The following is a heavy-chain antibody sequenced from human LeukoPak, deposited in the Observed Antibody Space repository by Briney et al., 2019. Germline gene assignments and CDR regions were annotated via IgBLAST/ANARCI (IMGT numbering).Heavy chain of an antibody. V-gene: IGHV4-59*01. CDR2: IYYSGST. CDR3: ARDREAAAGTFDY. D-gene: IGHD6-13*01. Sequence: SETLSLTGTVSGGSISSYYWSWIRQPPGKGLEWIGYIYYSGSTNYNPSLKSRVTISVDTSKNQFSLKLSSVTAADTAVYYCARDREAAAGTFDYWGQGTLVTVSS. CDR1: GGSISSYY. J-gene: IGHJ4*02.